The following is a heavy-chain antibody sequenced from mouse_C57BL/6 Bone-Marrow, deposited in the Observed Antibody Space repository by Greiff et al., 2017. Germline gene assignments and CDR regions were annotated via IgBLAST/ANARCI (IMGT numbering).Heavy chain of an antibody. CDR1: EYEFPSHD. D-gene: IGHD2-4*01. Sequence: EVNVVESGGGLVQPGESLKLSCESNEYEFPSHDMSWVRKTPEKRLELVAAINSDGGSTYYPDTMERRFIISRDNTKKTLYLQMSSLRSEDTALYYCARPITTREGFDYWGQGTTLTVSS. V-gene: IGHV5-2*01. J-gene: IGHJ2*01. CDR3: ARPITTREGFDY. CDR2: INSDGGST.